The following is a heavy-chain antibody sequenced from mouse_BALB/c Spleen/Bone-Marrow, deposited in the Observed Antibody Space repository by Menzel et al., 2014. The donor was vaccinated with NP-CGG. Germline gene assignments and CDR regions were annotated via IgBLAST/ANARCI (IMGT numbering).Heavy chain of an antibody. Sequence: VKLVESGPGLVSPSQSLSIPCTVSGFSLTGYGVNWVRQPPGKGLEWLGMIWGDGRTDYNSALKSRLSIGKDNSRSQVFLKMNSLQTDDTARYYCARHYGSNYYAMDYWGQGTSVTVSS. V-gene: IGHV2-6-7*01. CDR3: ARHYGSNYYAMDY. CDR1: GFSLTGYG. D-gene: IGHD1-1*01. J-gene: IGHJ4*01. CDR2: IWGDGRT.